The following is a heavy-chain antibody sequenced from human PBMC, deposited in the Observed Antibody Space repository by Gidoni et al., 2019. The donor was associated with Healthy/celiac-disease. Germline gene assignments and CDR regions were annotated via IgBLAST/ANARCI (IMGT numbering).Heavy chain of an antibody. CDR3: ARARGLGWYFDL. Sequence: QVQLQQWGAGLLKPSETLSLTCAVYGGSFSGYYWSWIRQPPGKGLEWIGEINHSGSTNYNPSLKSRVTISVDTSKNQFSLKLSSVTAADTAVYYCARARGLGWYFDLWGRGTLVTVSS. V-gene: IGHV4-34*01. D-gene: IGHD3-10*01. CDR1: GGSFSGYY. J-gene: IGHJ2*01. CDR2: INHSGST.